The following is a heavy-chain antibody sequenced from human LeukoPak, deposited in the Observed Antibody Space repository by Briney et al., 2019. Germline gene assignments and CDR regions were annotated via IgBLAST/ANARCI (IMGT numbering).Heavy chain of an antibody. CDR1: GGSISSSNW. CDR3: ARDHGAGPTDY. V-gene: IGHV4-4*02. D-gene: IGHD3-10*01. Sequence: SGTLSLTCAVSGGSISSSNWWSWVRQPPGKGLEWIGYIYYSGSTYYNPSLKSRVTISVDASKNQFSLRMSSVTAADTAVYFCARDHGAGPTDYWGQGTLVTVSS. CDR2: IYYSGST. J-gene: IGHJ4*02.